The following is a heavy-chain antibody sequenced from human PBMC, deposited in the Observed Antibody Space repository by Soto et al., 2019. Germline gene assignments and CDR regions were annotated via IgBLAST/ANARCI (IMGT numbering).Heavy chain of an antibody. Sequence: EVQLVESGGGFVQPGGSLRLSCVASRFSFTNAWMSWVRQAPGKGPEWVGRIKSKTDGGTADYAAPVKGRFTISRDDSQNPLYMHIDSLKTEDTAIYHCSTDIGIHGLDIWGQGTTVTVSS. V-gene: IGHV3-15*01. CDR3: STDIGIHGLDI. D-gene: IGHD1-26*01. CDR1: RFSFTNAW. J-gene: IGHJ6*02. CDR2: IKSKTDGGTA.